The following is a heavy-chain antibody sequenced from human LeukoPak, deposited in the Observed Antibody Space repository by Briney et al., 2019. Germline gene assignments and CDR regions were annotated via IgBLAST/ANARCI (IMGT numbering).Heavy chain of an antibody. CDR3: ARQTDYRFDY. D-gene: IGHD4-11*01. J-gene: IGHJ4*01. CDR2: IYPGDSDT. V-gene: IGHV5-51*01. CDR1: GYSFTSYW. Sequence: GESLKISCKGFGYSFTSYWIGWVRQVPGKGLEWMGIIYPGDSDTRYSPSFQGQVTISADKSISTAYLQWSSLKASDTAMYYCARQTDYRFDYWGQGTLVIVSS.